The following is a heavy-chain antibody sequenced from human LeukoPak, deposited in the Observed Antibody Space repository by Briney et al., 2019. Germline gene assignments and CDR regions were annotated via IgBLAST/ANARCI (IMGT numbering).Heavy chain of an antibody. CDR3: TRGHHGLEY. J-gene: IGHJ4*02. Sequence: GGSLRLSCAASGFMLSSYGMSWVRQAPGKGPELVSYISPSGSSIFYVDSVKGRFTISRDNAKNSLYLQMNSLRAEDTAVYYCTRGHHGLEYWGQGTLVTVSS. CDR1: GFMLSSYG. V-gene: IGHV3-21*05. CDR2: ISPSGSSI. D-gene: IGHD1-14*01.